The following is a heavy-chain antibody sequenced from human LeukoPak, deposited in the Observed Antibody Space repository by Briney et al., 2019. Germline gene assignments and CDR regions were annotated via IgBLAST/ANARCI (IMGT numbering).Heavy chain of an antibody. J-gene: IGHJ4*02. D-gene: IGHD2-15*01. CDR1: GFSLSTSGMC. CDR2: IDWDNDK. V-gene: IGHV2-70*01. Sequence: ASGPALVKPTQTLTLTCTFSGFSLSTSGMCVSWIRQPPGKALEWLALIDWDNDKYYSTSLKTRLTISKDTSKNQVVLTMTNMDPVDTATYYCAYTPRGGGCSYFDYWGQGTLVTVSS. CDR3: AYTPRGGGCSYFDY.